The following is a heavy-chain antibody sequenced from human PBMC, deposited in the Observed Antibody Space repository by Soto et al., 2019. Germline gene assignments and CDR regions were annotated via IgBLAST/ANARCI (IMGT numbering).Heavy chain of an antibody. V-gene: IGHV4-34*01. J-gene: IGHJ6*02. CDR1: GGSFSGYY. Sequence: PSETLSLTCAVYGGSFSGYYWSWIRQPPGKGLEWIGEINHSGSTNYNPSLKSRVTISVDTSKNQFSLKLSSVTAADTAVYYCARGGPRVRSSRWYGYYYYGMDVWGQGTTVTVSS. D-gene: IGHD6-13*01. CDR3: ARGGPRVRSSRWYGYYYYGMDV. CDR2: INHSGST.